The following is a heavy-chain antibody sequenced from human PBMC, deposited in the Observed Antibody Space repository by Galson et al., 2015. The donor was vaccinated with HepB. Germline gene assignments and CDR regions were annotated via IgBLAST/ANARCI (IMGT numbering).Heavy chain of an antibody. D-gene: IGHD6-19*01. CDR1: GFTFSSYA. CDR3: AKAGIAVAAPEDY. V-gene: IGHV3-23*01. Sequence: SLRLSCAASGFTFSSYAMSWVRQAPGKGLEWVSAISGSGGSTYYTDSVKGRFTISRDNSKNTLYLQMNSLRAEDTAVYYCAKAGIAVAAPEDYWGQGTLVTVSS. J-gene: IGHJ4*02. CDR2: ISGSGGST.